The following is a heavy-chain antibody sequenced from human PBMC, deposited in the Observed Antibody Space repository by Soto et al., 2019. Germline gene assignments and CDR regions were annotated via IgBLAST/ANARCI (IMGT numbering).Heavy chain of an antibody. CDR2: ISWNSGSI. CDR1: GFTFDDYA. J-gene: IGHJ4*02. Sequence: EVQLVESGGGLVQPGRSLRLSCAASGFTFDDYAMHWVRQAPGKGLEWVSGISWNSGSIGYADSVKGRFTISRDNAKNSLYLQMNSLRAEDTALYYCAKGSIVVVVAPFAYWGQGTLVTVSS. V-gene: IGHV3-9*01. D-gene: IGHD2-15*01. CDR3: AKGSIVVVVAPFAY.